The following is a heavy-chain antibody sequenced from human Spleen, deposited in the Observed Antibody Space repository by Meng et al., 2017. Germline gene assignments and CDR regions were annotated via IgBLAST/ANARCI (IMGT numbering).Heavy chain of an antibody. J-gene: IGHJ3*02. CDR2: INHSGNT. CDR1: GGSFSGYY. D-gene: IGHD1-26*01. Sequence: SETLSLTCAVYGGSFSGYYWSWIRQPPGKGLEWIGEINHSGNTNYNPSLKSRVTISVDTSKNQFSLKLSSVTAADTAVYYCARDLGGSYSLGAFDIWGQGTMVTVSS. CDR3: ARDLGGSYSLGAFDI. V-gene: IGHV4-34*01.